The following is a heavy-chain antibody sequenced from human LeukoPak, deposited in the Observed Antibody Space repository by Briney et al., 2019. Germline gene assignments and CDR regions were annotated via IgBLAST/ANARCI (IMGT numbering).Heavy chain of an antibody. J-gene: IGHJ6*03. CDR3: ARDRRDPVEYSSSSVHYYYYMDV. CDR1: GGSISSGGYY. Sequence: SQTLSLTCTVSGGSISSGGYYWSWIRQPPGKGLEWIGYIYHSGSTYYNPSLKSRVTISVDRSKNQFSLKLSSVTAADTAVYYCARDRRDPVEYSSSSVHYYYYMDVWGKGTTVTVSS. CDR2: IYHSGST. V-gene: IGHV4-30-2*01. D-gene: IGHD6-6*01.